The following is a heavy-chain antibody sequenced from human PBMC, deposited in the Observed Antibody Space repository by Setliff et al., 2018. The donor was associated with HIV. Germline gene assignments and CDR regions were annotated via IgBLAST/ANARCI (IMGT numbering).Heavy chain of an antibody. CDR1: GGTFSSYA. Sequence: EASVKVSCKASGGTFSSYAISWVRQAPGQGLEWMGGIIPIFGTANYAQKFQGRVTITRDTSANTAYMELSSLRSEDTAVYYCARGSCGGCYLSDYWGQGTLVTVSS. D-gene: IGHD2-15*01. CDR3: ARGSCGGCYLSDY. CDR2: IIPIFGTA. V-gene: IGHV1-69*05. J-gene: IGHJ4*02.